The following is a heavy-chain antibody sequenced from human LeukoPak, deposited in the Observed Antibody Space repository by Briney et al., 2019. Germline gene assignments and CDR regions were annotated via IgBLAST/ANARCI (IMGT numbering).Heavy chain of an antibody. J-gene: IGHJ4*02. V-gene: IGHV1-2*02. Sequence: GASVKVSCKASGYTFTSYSISWVRQAPGQGLEWMGWINPNSGGTNYAQNFQGRVTMTRDPSISTAYMELSRLRSDDTAVYFCARQSSGFFASDYWGQGTLVTASS. CDR1: GYTFTSYS. CDR2: INPNSGGT. D-gene: IGHD6-25*01. CDR3: ARQSSGFFASDY.